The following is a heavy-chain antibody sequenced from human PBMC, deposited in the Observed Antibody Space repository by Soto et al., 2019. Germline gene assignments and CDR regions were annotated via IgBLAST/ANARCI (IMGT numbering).Heavy chain of an antibody. J-gene: IGHJ5*02. D-gene: IGHD3-10*01. CDR2: ISAYNGNT. Sequence: ASVKVSCKASGYTFTSYGISWVRQAPGQGLEWMGWISAYNGNTNYAQKLQGRVTMTTDTSTSTAYMELRSLRSDDTAVYYCARVIPVRGVIANWFDRWGQGTLVTVSS. CDR3: ARVIPVRGVIANWFDR. V-gene: IGHV1-18*01. CDR1: GYTFTSYG.